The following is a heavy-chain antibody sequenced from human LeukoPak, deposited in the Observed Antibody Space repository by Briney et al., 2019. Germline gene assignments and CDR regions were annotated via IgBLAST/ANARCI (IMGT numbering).Heavy chain of an antibody. CDR1: GFTFNDYY. CDR2: ISSSGNTI. Sequence: GGSLRLSCAASGFTFNDYYMSWIRQAPGKGLEWVSYISSSGNTIYYADSVKGRFTISRDNAKNSLYLQMNSLRAEDTAVYYCARAGFADIVVVVAATGWFDPWGQGTLVTVSS. J-gene: IGHJ5*02. CDR3: ARAGFADIVVVVAATGWFDP. D-gene: IGHD2-15*01. V-gene: IGHV3-11*04.